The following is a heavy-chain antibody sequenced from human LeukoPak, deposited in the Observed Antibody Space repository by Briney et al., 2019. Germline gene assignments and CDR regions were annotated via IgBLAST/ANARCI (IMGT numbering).Heavy chain of an antibody. CDR2: IIPIFGTA. CDR1: GGTFSSYA. Sequence: ASVKVSCKASGGTFSSYAISWVRQAPGQGLEWMGGIIPIFGTANYAQKFQGRVTITADESTSTAYMELSSLRSEDTAVYYCAREPSPYSSYPNWFDPWGQGTLVTVSS. CDR3: AREPSPYSSYPNWFDP. D-gene: IGHD6-6*01. V-gene: IGHV1-69*13. J-gene: IGHJ5*02.